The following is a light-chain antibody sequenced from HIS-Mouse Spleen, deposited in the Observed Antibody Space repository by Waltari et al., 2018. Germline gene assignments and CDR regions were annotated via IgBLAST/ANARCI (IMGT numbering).Light chain of an antibody. J-gene: IGKJ1*01. CDR3: QQYGSSRT. CDR1: QSVSSSY. V-gene: IGKV3-20*01. Sequence: EIVLTQSPGTLSLSPGERATLSCRASQSVSSSYLAWYQQTPGQSPRLLIYGASIRATGIPDRCSGSGSGTDFTITISRLEPEDFAVYYCQQYGSSRTFGQGTKVEIK. CDR2: GAS.